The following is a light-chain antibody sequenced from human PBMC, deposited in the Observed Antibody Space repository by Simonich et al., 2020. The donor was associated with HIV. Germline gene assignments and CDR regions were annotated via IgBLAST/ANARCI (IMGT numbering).Light chain of an antibody. J-gene: IGLJ3*02. CDR1: SGHRSYA. Sequence: QLVLTQSPSASAPLGASVKLTCTLSSGHRSYAIAWHQQQPEKGPRYFMKVKSDGSHSKGDGSPVCFSGSSSGAERYLTISSLQSEDEADYYCQTWGTGILVFGGGTKLTVL. V-gene: IGLV4-69*01. CDR3: QTWGTGILV. CDR2: VKSDGSH.